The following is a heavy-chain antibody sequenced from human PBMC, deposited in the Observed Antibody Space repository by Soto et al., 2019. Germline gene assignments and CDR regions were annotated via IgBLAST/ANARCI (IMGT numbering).Heavy chain of an antibody. D-gene: IGHD6-19*01. CDR3: ARDLSSSGSNWFDP. V-gene: IGHV4-59*01. CDR2: IYYSGST. Sequence: SETLSLTCTVSGGSISSYYWSWIRQPPGKGLEWIGYIYYSGSTNYDPSLKSRVTISVDTSKNQFSLKPSSVTAADTAVYYCARDLSSSGSNWFDPWGRGTLVTVSS. CDR1: GGSISSYY. J-gene: IGHJ5*02.